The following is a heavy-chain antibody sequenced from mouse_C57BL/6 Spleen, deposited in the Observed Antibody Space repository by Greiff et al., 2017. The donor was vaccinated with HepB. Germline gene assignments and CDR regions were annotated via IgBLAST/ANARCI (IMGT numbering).Heavy chain of an antibody. V-gene: IGHV5-12*01. CDR2: ISNGGGST. J-gene: IGHJ4*01. CDR3: ARQIVTSYYYAMDY. Sequence: EVMLVESGGGLVQPGGSLKLSCAAPGFTFSDYYMYWVRQTPEKRLGWVAYISNGGGSTYYPDTVKGRFTISRDKAKNTLYLQMSRLKSEDTAMYYCARQIVTSYYYAMDYWGQGTSVTVSS. D-gene: IGHD2-5*01. CDR1: GFTFSDYY.